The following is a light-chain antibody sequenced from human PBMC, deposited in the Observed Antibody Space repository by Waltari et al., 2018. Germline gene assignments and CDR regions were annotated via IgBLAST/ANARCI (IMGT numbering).Light chain of an antibody. J-gene: IGKJ2*01. V-gene: IGKV3-15*01. CDR3: VQYKNWPT. Sequence: EIVMTQSPATLSVSLGERVTLSCRASQSVSSSFAWYQQKPGQAPRLLIYDASTRATDIPARFSGSGSGTEFTLTISSLQSEDFAFYYRVQYKNWPTFGQGTKLEIK. CDR2: DAS. CDR1: QSVSSS.